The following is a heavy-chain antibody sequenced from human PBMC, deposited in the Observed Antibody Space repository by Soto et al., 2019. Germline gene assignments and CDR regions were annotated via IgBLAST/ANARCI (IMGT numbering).Heavy chain of an antibody. V-gene: IGHV4-31*03. CDR1: GGSISSGGYY. CDR2: IYYSGST. CDR3: ARVERSGPRYYFDY. J-gene: IGHJ4*02. D-gene: IGHD2-15*01. Sequence: QVQLQESGPGLVKPSQTLSLTCTVSGGSISSGGYYWSWIRQHPGKGLEWIGYIYYSGSTYYNPSLKSRGTISVDTSKNQFSLKLSSVTAADTAVYYCARVERSGPRYYFDYWGQGTLVTVSS.